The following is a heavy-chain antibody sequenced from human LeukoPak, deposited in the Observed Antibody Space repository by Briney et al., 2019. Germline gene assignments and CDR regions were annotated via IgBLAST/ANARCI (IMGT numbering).Heavy chain of an antibody. Sequence: GGSLRLSCAASGFTFSTYCMHWVRQAPGKGLEWVSSISDSGGSTYHADSVKGRFTISRDNSKNTLYLQMNSLSAEDTALYYCAKRPGPAVTGPFDYWGRGTLVTVSS. J-gene: IGHJ4*02. CDR3: AKRPGPAVTGPFDY. CDR2: ISDSGGST. V-gene: IGHV3-23*01. D-gene: IGHD6-19*01. CDR1: GFTFSTYC.